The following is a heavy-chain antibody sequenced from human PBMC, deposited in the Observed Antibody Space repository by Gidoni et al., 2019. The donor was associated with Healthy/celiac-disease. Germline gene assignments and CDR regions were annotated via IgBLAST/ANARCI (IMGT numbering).Heavy chain of an antibody. D-gene: IGHD3-10*01. Sequence: EVQLVESGGGLVQPGGSLRLSCAASGFTFSSYAMHWVRQAQGKGLEYVSAISSKGGSTYYANYVKGRVTISRDNSKNTLNLQMGSLRAEDMAVYYCASGEGFDYWGQGTLVTVSS. J-gene: IGHJ4*02. V-gene: IGHV3-64*01. CDR1: GFTFSSYA. CDR3: ASGEGFDY. CDR2: ISSKGGST.